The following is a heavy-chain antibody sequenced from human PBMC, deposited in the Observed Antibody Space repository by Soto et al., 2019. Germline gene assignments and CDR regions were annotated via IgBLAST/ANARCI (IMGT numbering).Heavy chain of an antibody. Sequence: QVQLQESGPGLVKPSGTLSLTCAVSGGSVSSSNWWSWVRHSPGKGLEWMGEIYHSGSAHYNPSLKSLATISLDKSKNQFSLRLTSVTAADTAVYYCARVPGVVVSADDAFDIWGPGTRVIVSS. J-gene: IGHJ3*02. V-gene: IGHV4-4*02. CDR1: GGSVSSSNW. CDR3: ARVPGVVVSADDAFDI. D-gene: IGHD2-21*02. CDR2: IYHSGSA.